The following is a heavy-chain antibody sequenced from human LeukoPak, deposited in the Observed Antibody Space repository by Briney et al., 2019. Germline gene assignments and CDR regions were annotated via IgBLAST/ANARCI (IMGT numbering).Heavy chain of an antibody. Sequence: GGSLRLSCAASEFTFSSYSMIWVRQAPGKGLEWVSSISSSSSHIYYADSVKGRFTISRDNAKNSLYLQMNSLRAEDTALYYCAKDNLGGAFDIWGQGTMVTVSS. V-gene: IGHV3-21*04. CDR1: EFTFSSYS. CDR2: ISSSSSHI. D-gene: IGHD3-10*01. J-gene: IGHJ3*02. CDR3: AKDNLGGAFDI.